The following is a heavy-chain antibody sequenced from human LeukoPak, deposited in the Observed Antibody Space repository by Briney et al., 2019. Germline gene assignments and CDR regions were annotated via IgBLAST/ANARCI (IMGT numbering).Heavy chain of an antibody. J-gene: IGHJ6*03. D-gene: IGHD3-22*01. CDR1: GGTFSSYA. CDR3: ASHDSSGYIYYYYYYYMDV. Sequence: SVKVSCKASGGTFSSYAISWVRQAPGQGLEWMGGIIPIFGTANYAQKFQGRVTITADKSTSTAYMELSSLRSEDTAVYYCASHDSSGYIYYYYYYYMDVWGKGTTVTVSS. V-gene: IGHV1-69*06. CDR2: IIPIFGTA.